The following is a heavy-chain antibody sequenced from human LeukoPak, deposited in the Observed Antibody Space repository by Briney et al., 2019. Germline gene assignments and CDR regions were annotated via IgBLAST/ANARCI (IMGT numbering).Heavy chain of an antibody. D-gene: IGHD1-1*01. Sequence: PSETLSLTCTVSGGSISSSSYYWGWIRQPPGKGLEWIGNIYYSGSTYYSPSLKSRVTISVDTSKNQFSLKLSSVTAAATAVYYCARPVPSRLGWFDPWGQGTLVTVSS. CDR3: ARPVPSRLGWFDP. J-gene: IGHJ5*02. V-gene: IGHV4-39*01. CDR2: IYYSGST. CDR1: GGSISSSSYY.